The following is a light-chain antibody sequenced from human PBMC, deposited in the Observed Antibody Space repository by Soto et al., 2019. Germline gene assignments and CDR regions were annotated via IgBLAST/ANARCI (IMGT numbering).Light chain of an antibody. J-gene: IGKJ3*01. CDR1: QSVSSSY. CDR3: QQYGSSPPIT. Sequence: EIVLTQSPGTLSLSPGERATLSCRASQSVSSSYLAWYQQKPGQAPRLLIYGASSRATGSPDTFSGSGSGTDFTLPISRLEPEDFAVYYCQQYGSSPPITFGPGTKVDIK. V-gene: IGKV3-20*01. CDR2: GAS.